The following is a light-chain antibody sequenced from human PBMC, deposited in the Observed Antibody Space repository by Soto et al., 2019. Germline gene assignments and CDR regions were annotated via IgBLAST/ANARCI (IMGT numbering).Light chain of an antibody. Sequence: EILMTQSPATLSVSPGDRATLSCRASQSVSNNLAWYQQRPGQAPRLLIYGASTRATGIPARFSGSGSGTEFTLTISSLQYEDFVVYYCQQYNDWPPWTFGQGTKVEIK. CDR3: QQYNDWPPWT. CDR1: QSVSNN. CDR2: GAS. J-gene: IGKJ1*01. V-gene: IGKV3-15*01.